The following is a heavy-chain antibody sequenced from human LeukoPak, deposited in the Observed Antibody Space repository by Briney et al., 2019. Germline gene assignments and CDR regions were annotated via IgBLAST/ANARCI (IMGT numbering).Heavy chain of an antibody. V-gene: IGHV1-2*02. D-gene: IGHD2-21*01. CDR1: GYTFTDYY. Sequence: ASVKVSCKTSGYTFTDYYMHWVRQAPGQGLEWMGWINPDSGGTSSAQKFQGRVTMTRDTSITTVYMEVNWLTSDDTAIYYCARADRLHGGPYLIGPWGQGTLVTVSS. CDR3: ARADRLHGGPYLIGP. J-gene: IGHJ5*02. CDR2: INPDSGGT.